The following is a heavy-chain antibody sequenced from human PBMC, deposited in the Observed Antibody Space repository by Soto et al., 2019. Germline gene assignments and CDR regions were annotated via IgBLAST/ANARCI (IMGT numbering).Heavy chain of an antibody. J-gene: IGHJ4*02. CDR3: ARVGDPDYGDYTPGAFDY. V-gene: IGHV1-69*02. Sequence: SVKVSCKASGGTFSSYTISWVRQAPGQGLEWMGRIIPIHGIANYAQKFQGRVTITADKSTSTAYMELRSLRSDDTAVYYCARVGDPDYGDYTPGAFDYWGQGTLVTVSS. D-gene: IGHD4-17*01. CDR2: IIPIHGIA. CDR1: GGTFSSYT.